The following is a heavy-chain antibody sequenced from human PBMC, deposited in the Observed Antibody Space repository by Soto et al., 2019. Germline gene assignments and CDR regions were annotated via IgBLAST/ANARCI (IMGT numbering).Heavy chain of an antibody. V-gene: IGHV3-33*01. J-gene: IGHJ4*02. CDR1: GFTFSSYG. CDR3: ARDKVGTLVPYYYFDY. D-gene: IGHD1-26*01. CDR2: IWYDGSNK. Sequence: SGGSLRLSCAASGFTFSSYGMHWVRQAPGKGLEWVAVIWYDGSNKYYADSVKGRFTISRDNSKNTLYLQMNSLRAEDTAVYYCARDKVGTLVPYYYFDYWGQGTLVTVSS.